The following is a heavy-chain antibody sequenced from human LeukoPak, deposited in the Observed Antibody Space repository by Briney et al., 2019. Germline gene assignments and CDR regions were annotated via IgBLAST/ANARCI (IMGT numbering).Heavy chain of an antibody. CDR1: GFTFSSYG. Sequence: PGGSLRLSCAASGFTFSSYGMHWVRQAPGKGLEGVAVIWYDGSNKYYADSVKGRFTISRDNSKNTLYLQMNSLRAEDTAVYYCARDLDYGGNSIGDYYYYGMDVWGQGTTVTVSS. CDR3: ARDLDYGGNSIGDYYYYGMDV. D-gene: IGHD4-23*01. J-gene: IGHJ6*02. CDR2: IWYDGSNK. V-gene: IGHV3-33*01.